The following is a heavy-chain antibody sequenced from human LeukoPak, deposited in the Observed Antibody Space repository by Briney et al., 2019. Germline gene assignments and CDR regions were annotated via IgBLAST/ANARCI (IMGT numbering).Heavy chain of an antibody. CDR3: AKDKYYYGPGSFYNGMDV. J-gene: IGHJ6*02. CDR1: GFTFRSYG. CDR2: ISYDGSNK. Sequence: GGSLRLSCAASGFTFRSYGMHWVRQAPGKGLEWVAVISYDGSNKYYADSVKGRFTISRDNSKNTLYLQMNSLRAEDTAVYYCAKDKYYYGPGSFYNGMDVWGQGTTVTVSS. V-gene: IGHV3-30*18. D-gene: IGHD3-10*01.